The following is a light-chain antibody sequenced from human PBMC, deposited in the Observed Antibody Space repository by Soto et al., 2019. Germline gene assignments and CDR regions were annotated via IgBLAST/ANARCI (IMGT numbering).Light chain of an antibody. CDR1: NSNIGSNS. J-gene: IGLJ3*02. CDR3: AAWDARLIAVGV. CDR2: SNN. V-gene: IGLV1-44*01. Sequence: QAVVTQPPSASGAPGQRVTISCSGSNSNIGSNSVNWYQQLPGTAPKLLIYSNNQRPSGVTDQFSGSKSGTSASLAISGLPSEDEAGYYCAAWDARLIAVGVFGGGTKLTVL.